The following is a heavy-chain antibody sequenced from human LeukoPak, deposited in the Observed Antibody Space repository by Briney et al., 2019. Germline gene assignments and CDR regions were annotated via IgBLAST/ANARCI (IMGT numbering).Heavy chain of an antibody. J-gene: IGHJ3*02. D-gene: IGHD3-10*01. V-gene: IGHV3-49*04. CDR1: GFTFGDYA. CDR2: IRSKAYGGTT. CDR3: TRFAGGAFDI. Sequence: GGSLRLSCTASGFTFGDYAMSWVRQAPGKGLEWVGFIRSKAYGGTTEYAASVKGRFTISRDDSKSIAYLQMNSLKTEDTAVYYCTRFAGGAFDIWGQGTMVNVSS.